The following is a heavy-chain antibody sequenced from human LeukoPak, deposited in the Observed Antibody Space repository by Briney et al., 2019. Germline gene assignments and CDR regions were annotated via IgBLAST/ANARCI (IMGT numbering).Heavy chain of an antibody. Sequence: ASVKVSCKASGYTFSGYYMHWVRQTPGQGLEWMGWINPNSGGTNYAQKFQDRVTMTRDTSISTAYMELSSLRSDDTAVYYCARGTAGSYNDMDVWGKGTTVTVSS. D-gene: IGHD2-21*02. J-gene: IGHJ6*03. V-gene: IGHV1-2*02. CDR2: INPNSGGT. CDR3: ARGTAGSYNDMDV. CDR1: GYTFSGYY.